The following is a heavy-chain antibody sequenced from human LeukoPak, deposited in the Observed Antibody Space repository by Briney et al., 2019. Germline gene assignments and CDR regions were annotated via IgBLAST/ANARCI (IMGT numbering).Heavy chain of an antibody. CDR3: ARRPFNGFDI. J-gene: IGHJ3*02. V-gene: IGHV4-39*07. D-gene: IGHD3-3*02. CDR1: GGSISSSSYY. Sequence: PSETLSLTCTVSGGSISSSSYYWGWIRQPPGKGLEWIGSIYYSGSTYYNPSLKSRVTISVDTSKNQFSLNLTSVTAADTAVYYCARRPFNGFDIWGQGTMVTVS. CDR2: IYYSGST.